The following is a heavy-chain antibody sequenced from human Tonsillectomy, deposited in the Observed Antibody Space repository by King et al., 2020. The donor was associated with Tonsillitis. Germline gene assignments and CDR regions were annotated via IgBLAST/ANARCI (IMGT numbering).Heavy chain of an antibody. V-gene: IGHV4-59*01. CDR1: GGSISSYY. CDR3: ARVFSSGFLAPFDS. J-gene: IGHJ4*02. CDR2: IYYSGST. Sequence: VQLQESGPGLVKPSETLSLTCTVSGGSISSYYWSWIRQPPGKELGWIGYIYYSGSTNYNPSLKSRVTISVDTSKNQFSLKLSSVTAADTAVYYCARVFSSGFLAPFDSWGQGTLVTVSS. D-gene: IGHD6-19*01.